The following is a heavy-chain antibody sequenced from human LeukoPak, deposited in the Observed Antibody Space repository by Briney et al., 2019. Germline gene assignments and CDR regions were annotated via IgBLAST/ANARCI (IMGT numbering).Heavy chain of an antibody. CDR3: ARRKWGWTAFDI. V-gene: IGHV4-59*01. Sequence: SETLSLTCTVSGGSISSYYWSWFRQPPGKGMEWIGYIYYSGSTNYNPSLKSRVTISVDTSKNQFSLKLSSVTAADTAVYYCARRKWGWTAFDIWGQGTMVTVSS. CDR1: GGSISSYY. J-gene: IGHJ3*02. CDR2: IYYSGST. D-gene: IGHD1-26*01.